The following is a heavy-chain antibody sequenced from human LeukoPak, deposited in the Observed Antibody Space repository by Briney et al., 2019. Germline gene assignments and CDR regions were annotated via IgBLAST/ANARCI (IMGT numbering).Heavy chain of an antibody. J-gene: IGHJ3*02. CDR1: GFTFGSYG. CDR3: ARHSGYDDDAFDI. CDR2: IQYDRSNE. Sequence: GGSLRLSCAASGFTFGSYGMHWVRQAPGKGLEWVAYIQYDRSNEQYAHSVKGRFRISRDNSKNILYLQMNSLRAEDTALYHCARHSGYDDDAFDIWGQGTMVTVSS. V-gene: IGHV3-30*12. D-gene: IGHD5-12*01.